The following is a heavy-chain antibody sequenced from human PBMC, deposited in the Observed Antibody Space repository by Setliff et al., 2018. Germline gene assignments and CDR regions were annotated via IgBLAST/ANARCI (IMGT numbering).Heavy chain of an antibody. CDR1: GGSFSDFY. CDR2: ITHRGVT. CDR3: ARGRDVFPVPPYMDV. V-gene: IGHV4-34*01. J-gene: IGHJ6*03. D-gene: IGHD3-10*02. Sequence: SEPLSLTCAVYGGSFSDFYWIWIRQPPGEGLEWIGEITHRGVTTYNPYLQSRAAISLDTSKRRFSLKLGSVSAADTAVYYCARGRDVFPVPPYMDVWAEGTTVTVSS.